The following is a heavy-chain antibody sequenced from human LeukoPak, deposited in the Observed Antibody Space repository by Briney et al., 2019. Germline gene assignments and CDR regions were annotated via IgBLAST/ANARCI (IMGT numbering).Heavy chain of an antibody. CDR1: GGSISSGGYY. V-gene: IGHV4-30-2*01. Sequence: SETLSLTCTVSGGSISSGGYYWSWIRQPPGKGLEWIGYIYHSGSTYYNPSLKSRVTISVDRSKNQFSLKLSSVTAADTAVYCGARGHSLPGPLFFDYWGQGTLVTVSS. CDR3: ARGHSLPGPLFFDY. D-gene: IGHD6-13*01. J-gene: IGHJ4*02. CDR2: IYHSGST.